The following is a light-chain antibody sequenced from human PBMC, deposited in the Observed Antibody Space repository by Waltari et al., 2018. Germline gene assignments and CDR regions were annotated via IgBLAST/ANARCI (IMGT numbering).Light chain of an antibody. Sequence: IQLTQSSSSPSASVGHRVTNTCRASQGISSHLAWYQQKPGKAPKLLTYGASTLQSGVPSRFSGSGSGTDFTLTISSLQPEDFATYYCQQLNGYPLTFGGGTKVEI. J-gene: IGKJ4*01. CDR3: QQLNGYPLT. V-gene: IGKV1-9*01. CDR1: QGISSH. CDR2: GAS.